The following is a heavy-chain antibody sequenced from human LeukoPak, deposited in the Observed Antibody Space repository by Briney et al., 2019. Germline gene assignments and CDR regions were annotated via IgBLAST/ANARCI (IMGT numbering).Heavy chain of an antibody. V-gene: IGHV4-59*01. CDR3: ARGSDYYDSSGYYPFAFDI. Sequence: PSETLSLNCTGSGGSISSFYWSWLRQPPGKGLVWCGYLYYSGSTNYNPSLKSRVNISVDTSKNQFCLKLSSVTAADTAVYYCARGSDYYDSSGYYPFAFDIWGQGTMVSVSS. J-gene: IGHJ3*02. CDR1: GGSISSFY. CDR2: LYYSGST. D-gene: IGHD3-22*01.